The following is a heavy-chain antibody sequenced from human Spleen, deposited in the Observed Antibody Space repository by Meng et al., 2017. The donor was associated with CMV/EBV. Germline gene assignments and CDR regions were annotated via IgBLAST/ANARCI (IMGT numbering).Heavy chain of an antibody. J-gene: IGHJ3*02. CDR3: ARIKAYYYDSSGYYYRAFDI. CDR2: INSDGSST. V-gene: IGHV3-74*01. CDR1: GFTFSTYW. D-gene: IGHD3-22*01. Sequence: GESLKISCAASGFTFSTYWMHWVRQAPGKGLVWVSRINSDGSSTSYADSVKGRFTISRDNAKNTLYLQMNSLRAEDTAVYYCARIKAYYYDSSGYYYRAFDIWGQGTMVTVSS.